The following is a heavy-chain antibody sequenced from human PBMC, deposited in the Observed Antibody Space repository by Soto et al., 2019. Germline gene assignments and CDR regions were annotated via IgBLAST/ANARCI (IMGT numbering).Heavy chain of an antibody. CDR3: ARHPTGFPNWFDS. J-gene: IGHJ5*01. D-gene: IGHD1-1*01. CDR2: ISYSATT. V-gene: IGHV4-39*01. CDR1: GGSISSSPYN. Sequence: PSETLSLTCTVSGGSISSSPYNWGWIRQPPKKGLEWIGTISYSATTYYNTSLKSRVTMSVDTSKNQFSLKLSSVTAAGTAVYYCARHPTGFPNWFDSWGQGTLVTVSS.